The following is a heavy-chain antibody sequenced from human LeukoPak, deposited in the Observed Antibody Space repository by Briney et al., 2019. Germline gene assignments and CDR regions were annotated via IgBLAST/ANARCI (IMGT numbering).Heavy chain of an antibody. CDR1: GFTFSSYA. V-gene: IGHV3-23*01. D-gene: IGHD5-24*01. J-gene: IGHJ4*02. Sequence: GGSLRLSCAVSGFTFSSYAMSWVRQAPGKGLEWVSIVSGDGSSTYYADSVEGRFTISRDNSKNTLYLQMNSLRAEDTAVYYCAKVASLSFASANGFWGQGTLVTVSS. CDR2: VSGDGSST. CDR3: AKVASLSFASANGF.